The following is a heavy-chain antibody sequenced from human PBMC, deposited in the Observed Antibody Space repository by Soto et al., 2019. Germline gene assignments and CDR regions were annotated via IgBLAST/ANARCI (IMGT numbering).Heavy chain of an antibody. Sequence: EVQLVESGGGLVQPGGSLRLSCAASGFTVSNLYMTWVRQAPGKGLQWVSTITVRGDGTFYADSVKGRFSISRDNSENTLSLQMNSLRPDDTATYYCVKSRAGDFDYWGQGTLVTVSS. D-gene: IGHD6-19*01. J-gene: IGHJ4*02. CDR1: GFTVSNLY. CDR2: ITVRGDGT. V-gene: IGHV3-23*04. CDR3: VKSRAGDFDY.